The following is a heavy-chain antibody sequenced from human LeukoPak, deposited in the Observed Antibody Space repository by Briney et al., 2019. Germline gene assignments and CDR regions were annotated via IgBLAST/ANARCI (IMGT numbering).Heavy chain of an antibody. CDR2: IYYSGST. CDR1: GGSMSSYY. CDR3: AIMGSAYGNAFDV. V-gene: IGHV4-59*01. Sequence: SETLSLTCTVSGGSMSSYYWSWIRQPPGKGLEWIGYIYYSGSTNYNPSLKSRVTISVDTSKNHFSLRLNSVTAADTGVYYCAIMGSAYGNAFDVWGQGTMVTVSP. J-gene: IGHJ3*01. D-gene: IGHD1-1*01.